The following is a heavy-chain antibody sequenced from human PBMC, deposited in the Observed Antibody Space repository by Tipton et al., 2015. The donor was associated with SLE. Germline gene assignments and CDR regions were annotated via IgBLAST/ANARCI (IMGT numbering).Heavy chain of an antibody. D-gene: IGHD6-19*01. Sequence: TLSLTCNVSGVSLTSSSYYWGWIRQPPGKGREGIGSIYFSGSTYYNPSLRSRVTMSIDTSKNQFSLKLSSVTAADTAVYYCARDRGSGWSTVAFDIWGQGTMVNVSS. J-gene: IGHJ3*02. CDR3: ARDRGSGWSTVAFDI. CDR2: IYFSGST. V-gene: IGHV4-39*07. CDR1: GVSLTSSSYY.